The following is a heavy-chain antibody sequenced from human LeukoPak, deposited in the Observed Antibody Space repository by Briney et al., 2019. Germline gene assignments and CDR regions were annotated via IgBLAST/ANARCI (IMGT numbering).Heavy chain of an antibody. CDR2: IHYSGST. V-gene: IGHV4-59*01. Sequence: SETLSLTCTVSGGSISTYDWTWIRQPPGKGLEWIGYIHYSGSTNSIPSLKSRVTISVDTSKNQFSLKLSSVTAADTAVYYCARDGSGTGWYYFHYWGQGTLVTVSS. CDR1: GGSISTYD. D-gene: IGHD6-19*01. CDR3: ARDGSGTGWYYFHY. J-gene: IGHJ4*02.